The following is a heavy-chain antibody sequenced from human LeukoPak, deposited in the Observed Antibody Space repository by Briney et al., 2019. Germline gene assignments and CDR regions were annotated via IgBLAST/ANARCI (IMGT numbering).Heavy chain of an antibody. V-gene: IGHV3-30*02. CDR3: AKDRLGQQLVHFDY. CDR2: IRYDGSNK. CDR1: GFTFSSYG. Sequence: GGSLRLSCAASGFTFSSYGMHWVRQAPGKGLEWVAFIRYDGSNKYYADSVKGRFTISRDNSKNTLYLQMNSLRAEDTAVYYCAKDRLGQQLVHFDYWGQGTLVTVSS. D-gene: IGHD6-13*01. J-gene: IGHJ4*02.